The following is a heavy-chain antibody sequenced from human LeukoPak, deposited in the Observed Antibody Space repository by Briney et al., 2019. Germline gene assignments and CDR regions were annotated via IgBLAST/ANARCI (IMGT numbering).Heavy chain of an antibody. CDR3: AKDGSSWLFFIS. CDR2: IYESGNT. D-gene: IGHD6-13*01. V-gene: IGHV4-38-2*02. J-gene: IGHJ5*02. CDR1: GYSISSGHY. Sequence: SETLSLTCSVSGYSISSGHYWGWIRQPPGEGLEGIGTIYESGNTYYNPSLKSRVTISVDTSKKQLYLKVSSVTAADTAVYYCAKDGSSWLFFISWGRGTLVTVTS.